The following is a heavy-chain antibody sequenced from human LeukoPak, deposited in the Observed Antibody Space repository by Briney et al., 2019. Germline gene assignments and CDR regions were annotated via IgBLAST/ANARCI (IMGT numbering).Heavy chain of an antibody. CDR1: GYTFTTYL. CDR2: LHPDTGGT. CDR3: ARDPANGRPDAYDI. D-gene: IGHD1-26*01. Sequence: AASVKVSCKASGYTFTTYLIHWVRQAPGQGLEWMGVLHPDTGGTNYAQKFQGRVTMTRDTSTSTVYLELSSLTSEDTAVYFCARDPANGRPDAYDIWGQGTRVTVSS. J-gene: IGHJ3*02. V-gene: IGHV1-46*01.